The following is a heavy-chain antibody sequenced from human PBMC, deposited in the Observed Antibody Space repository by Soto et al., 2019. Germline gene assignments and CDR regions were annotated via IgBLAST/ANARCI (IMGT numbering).Heavy chain of an antibody. D-gene: IGHD3-10*01. Sequence: EVQLVESGGGLVQPGGSLRLSCAASGFTFSSYWMSWVRQAPGKGLEWVANIKQDGSEKYYVDSVKGRFTISRDNAKNSLYLQMDSRRAEDTAVYYCARVVMVRGVIITSTGDAFDSWGQVTMVTVSS. J-gene: IGHJ3*02. CDR3: ARVVMVRGVIITSTGDAFDS. CDR2: IKQDGSEK. V-gene: IGHV3-7*01. CDR1: GFTFSSYW.